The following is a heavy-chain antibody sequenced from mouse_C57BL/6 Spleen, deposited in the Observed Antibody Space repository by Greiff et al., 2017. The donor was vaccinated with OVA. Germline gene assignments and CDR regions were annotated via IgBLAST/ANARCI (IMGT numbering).Heavy chain of an antibody. Sequence: QVQLQQSGAELVRPGASVTLSCKASGYTFTDYEMHWVKQTPVHGLEWIGAIDPETGGTAYNQKFKGKAILTADKSSSTAYVELRSLTSEDSAVYYCTREANWENYFDYWGQGTTLTVSS. V-gene: IGHV1-15*01. D-gene: IGHD4-1*01. CDR1: GYTFTDYE. CDR3: TREANWENYFDY. CDR2: IDPETGGT. J-gene: IGHJ2*01.